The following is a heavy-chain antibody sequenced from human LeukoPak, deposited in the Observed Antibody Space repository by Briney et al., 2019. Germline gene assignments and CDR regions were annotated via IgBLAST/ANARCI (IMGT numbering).Heavy chain of an antibody. D-gene: IGHD6-13*01. J-gene: IGHJ4*02. CDR1: GFTFSNAW. V-gene: IGHV3-15*01. CDR2: IKSKTDGGTT. Sequence: PGGSLRLSCAASGFTFSNAWMSWVRQAPGKGLEWDGRIKSKTDGGTTDCAAPVKGRFAISRDDSKNTLYLQMNSLKTEDTAVYYCGSSWYGDYWGQGTLVTVSS. CDR3: GSSWYGDY.